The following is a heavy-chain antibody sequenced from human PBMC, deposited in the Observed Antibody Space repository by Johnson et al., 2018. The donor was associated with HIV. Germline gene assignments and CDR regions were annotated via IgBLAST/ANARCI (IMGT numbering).Heavy chain of an antibody. Sequence: QVQLVESGGGVVQPGRSLRLSCAASGFTFSNYGMNWVRQAPGKGLEWVAVISYDGSNKYYADSVKGRFTISRDNAKNSLYLQMNSLRAEDTAVYYCARSYYDSSGYPHDAFDIWGQGTMVTVSS. CDR3: ARSYYDSSGYPHDAFDI. CDR1: GFTFSNYG. J-gene: IGHJ3*02. V-gene: IGHV3-30*03. D-gene: IGHD3-22*01. CDR2: ISYDGSNK.